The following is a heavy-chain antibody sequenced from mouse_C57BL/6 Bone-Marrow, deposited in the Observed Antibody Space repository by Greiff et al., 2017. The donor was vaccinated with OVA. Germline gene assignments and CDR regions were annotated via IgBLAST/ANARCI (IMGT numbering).Heavy chain of an antibody. CDR1: GFTFSDFY. V-gene: IGHV7-1*01. D-gene: IGHD2-4*01. J-gene: IGHJ3*01. CDR3: ARDAYLYDYDERTWFAY. Sequence: EVQGVESGGGLVQSGRSLRLSCATSGFTFSDFYMEWVRQAPGKGLEWIAASRNKANDYTTEYSASVKGRFIVSRDTSQSILYLQMNALRAEDTAIYYCARDAYLYDYDERTWFAYWGQGTLVTVSA. CDR2: SRNKANDYTT.